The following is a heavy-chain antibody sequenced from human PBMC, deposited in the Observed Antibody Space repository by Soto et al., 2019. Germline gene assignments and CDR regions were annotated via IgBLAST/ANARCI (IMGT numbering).Heavy chain of an antibody. CDR3: ARPPLPGYSIHFNS. Sequence: GESLKISCKASGYIFIDYWIGWVRQMPGKGLEWMGIVYPRDSDTRYSPSFQGQVTISADRSTGTAFLQWRSLKASDTALYYCARPPLPGYSIHFNSWGQGALVTVSS. V-gene: IGHV5-51*01. CDR1: GYIFIDYW. J-gene: IGHJ4*02. D-gene: IGHD2-15*01. CDR2: VYPRDSDT.